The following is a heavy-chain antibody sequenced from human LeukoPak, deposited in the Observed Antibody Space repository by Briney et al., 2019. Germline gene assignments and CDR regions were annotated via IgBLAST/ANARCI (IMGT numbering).Heavy chain of an antibody. CDR3: ARDVYGDGSNSFDY. J-gene: IGHJ4*02. CDR2: IYSGGYSGGGP. Sequence: GGSLRLSCAVSGFIVSSNHMNWVRQAPGKGLEWVSVIYSGGYSGGGPFYAEPVKGRFTTSSDSSKTTLFLQMNSLRAEDTAVYYCARDVYGDGSNSFDYWGLGILVTVSS. CDR1: GFIVSSNH. V-gene: IGHV3-66*01. D-gene: IGHD5-24*01.